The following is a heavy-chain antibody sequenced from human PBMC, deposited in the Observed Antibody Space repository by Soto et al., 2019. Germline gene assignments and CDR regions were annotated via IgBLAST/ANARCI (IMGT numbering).Heavy chain of an antibody. CDR3: AKASYSYGMDV. Sequence: SETLSLTCAVYGGCFGGYYWSWIRQPPGKGLEWIGEINHSGSTNYNPSLKSRVTIAVDTSKNQFSLKLSSVTAADTAVYYCAKASYSYGMDVWGQGTTVTVSS. CDR1: GGCFGGYY. V-gene: IGHV4-34*01. CDR2: INHSGST. J-gene: IGHJ6*02.